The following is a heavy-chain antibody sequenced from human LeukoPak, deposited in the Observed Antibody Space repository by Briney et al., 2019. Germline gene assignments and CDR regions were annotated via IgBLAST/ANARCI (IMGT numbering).Heavy chain of an antibody. Sequence: GGSLRLSCAASGFTFSDYYMSWIRQAPGKGLEWVSYISSSGSTIYYAGSVKGRFTISRDNAKNSLYLQMNSLRAEDTAVYYCARGIGYCSSTSCYGHDAFDIWGQGTMVTVSS. CDR3: ARGIGYCSSTSCYGHDAFDI. CDR1: GFTFSDYY. D-gene: IGHD2-2*01. V-gene: IGHV3-11*01. J-gene: IGHJ3*02. CDR2: ISSSGSTI.